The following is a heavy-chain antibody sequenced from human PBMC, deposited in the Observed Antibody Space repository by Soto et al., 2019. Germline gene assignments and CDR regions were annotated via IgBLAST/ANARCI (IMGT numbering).Heavy chain of an antibody. CDR1: GCSISSGGYY. CDR3: ASDGYDILTGYTEQPFDY. V-gene: IGHV4-31*03. CDR2: IYYSVST. D-gene: IGHD3-9*01. Sequence: QVQLQESGPGLVKPSQTLSLTCTVSGCSISSGGYYWSWIRQHPGKVLEWIVYIYYSVSTYYNPSLKSRVTISVDTSKNQFSLKLSSVTAADTAVYYCASDGYDILTGYTEQPFDYWGQGTLVTVSS. J-gene: IGHJ4*02.